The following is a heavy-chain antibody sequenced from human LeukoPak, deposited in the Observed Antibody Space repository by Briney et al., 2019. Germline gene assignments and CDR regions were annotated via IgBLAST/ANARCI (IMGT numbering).Heavy chain of an antibody. CDR3: ARRFCSSTTCKYAFDI. V-gene: IGHV4-34*01. CDR2: INQSGYI. Sequence: SETLSLTCAVYGGPFSDFYWSWIRQPPGKGLEWIGEINQSGYINYNPSLNSRVIISLDTSNNQFSLKLTSVTAADAAVYYCARRFCSSTTCKYAFDIWGQGAMVTVSS. D-gene: IGHD2-2*01. J-gene: IGHJ3*02. CDR1: GGPFSDFY.